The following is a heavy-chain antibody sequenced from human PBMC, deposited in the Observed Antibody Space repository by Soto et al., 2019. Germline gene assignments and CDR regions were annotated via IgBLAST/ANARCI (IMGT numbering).Heavy chain of an antibody. J-gene: IGHJ4*02. CDR3: ASSRGPTIAAAGTCDY. CDR1: GFTFSRYS. V-gene: IGHV3-48*01. D-gene: IGHD6-13*01. Sequence: GSLRLSCAASGFTFSRYSMNWVRQAPGKGLEWVSYISSSSSTIYYADSVKGRFTISRDNAKNSMYLQMNSLRAEDTAVYYCASSRGPTIAAAGTCDYWGQGTLVTVS. CDR2: ISSSSSTI.